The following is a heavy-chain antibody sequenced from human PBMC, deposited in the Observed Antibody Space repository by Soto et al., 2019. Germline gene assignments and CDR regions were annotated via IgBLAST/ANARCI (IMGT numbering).Heavy chain of an antibody. V-gene: IGHV1-69*01. Sequence: QVQLVQSGAEVKKPGSSVKDSCKASGGTFSSYAISWVRQAPGQGLEWMGGIIPIFGTANYAQKFQGRVTITADESTSTAYMELSSLRSEDTAVYYCAREKLTGDGGYYYYGMDVWGQGTTVTVS. CDR2: IIPIFGTA. CDR3: AREKLTGDGGYYYYGMDV. J-gene: IGHJ6*02. D-gene: IGHD7-27*01. CDR1: GGTFSSYA.